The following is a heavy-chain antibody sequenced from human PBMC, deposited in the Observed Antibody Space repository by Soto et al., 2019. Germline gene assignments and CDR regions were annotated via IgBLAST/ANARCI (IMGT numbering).Heavy chain of an antibody. CDR1: GYTFTGYY. J-gene: IGHJ4*02. D-gene: IGHD1-26*01. Sequence: ASVKVSCKASGYTFTGYYMHWVRQAPGQGLEWMGWINPNSGGTNYAQKFQGWVTMTRDTSISTAYMELSRLRSDDTAVYYCATQRSEWELSFGYWGQGTLVTVSS. CDR3: ATQRSEWELSFGY. V-gene: IGHV1-2*04. CDR2: INPNSGGT.